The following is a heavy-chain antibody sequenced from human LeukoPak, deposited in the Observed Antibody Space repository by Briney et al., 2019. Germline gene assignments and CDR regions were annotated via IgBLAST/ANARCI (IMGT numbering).Heavy chain of an antibody. Sequence: GESLKISCKGSGYSINNYWIGWVRQMPGKGLEWMGVIYPADSDIRYSPSFQGQVTISADKSISTAYLQWSSLKASDTAMYYCARQEYCSGGSCYTWFDPWGQGTLVTVSS. V-gene: IGHV5-51*01. D-gene: IGHD2-15*01. CDR1: GYSINNYW. CDR2: IYPADSDI. J-gene: IGHJ5*02. CDR3: ARQEYCSGGSCYTWFDP.